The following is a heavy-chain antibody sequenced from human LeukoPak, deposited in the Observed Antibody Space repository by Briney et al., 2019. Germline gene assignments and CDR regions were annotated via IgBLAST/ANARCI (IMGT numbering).Heavy chain of an antibody. J-gene: IGHJ4*02. CDR2: IYTSGST. CDR1: GGSISSYY. CDR3: ARRASDYFDY. Sequence: PSETLSLTCTVSGGSISSYYWSWIRQPPGKGLEWIGYIYTSGSTNYNPSLKSRVTISVDTSKNQFPLKLSSVTAADTAVYYCARRASDYFDYWGQGTLVTVSS. D-gene: IGHD6-19*01. V-gene: IGHV4-4*09.